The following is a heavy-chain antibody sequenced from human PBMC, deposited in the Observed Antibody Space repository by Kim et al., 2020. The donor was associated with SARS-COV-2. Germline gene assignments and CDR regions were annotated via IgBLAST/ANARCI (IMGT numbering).Heavy chain of an antibody. CDR1: GVTLTNAW. D-gene: IGHD1-1*01. Sequence: GGSLRLSCVASGVTLTNAWMSWVRQAPGKGLEWVGRIKTKLDGGTIDYAEPVKGRFTISRDDSKNTLYLQMNSLRTEDTAVYYCTTGYRALYAMDVWGQG. CDR3: TTGYRALYAMDV. V-gene: IGHV3-15*01. J-gene: IGHJ6*02. CDR2: IKTKLDGGTI.